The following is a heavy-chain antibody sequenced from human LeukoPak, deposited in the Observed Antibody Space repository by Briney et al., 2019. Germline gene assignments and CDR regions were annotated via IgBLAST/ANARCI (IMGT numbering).Heavy chain of an antibody. CDR1: GYTFSNYG. J-gene: IGHJ3*02. CDR2: ISADSGHT. V-gene: IGHV1-18*01. D-gene: IGHD3/OR15-3a*01. Sequence: ASVRVSCKASGYTFSNYGLTWVRQAPGQGLEWMGWISADSGHTNYARNLLGRVTLTTDTSANKAYLELRSLRSDDTAVYYCACRYHFDFWPLDAFEIWGQGTLVTVSS. CDR3: ACRYHFDFWPLDAFEI.